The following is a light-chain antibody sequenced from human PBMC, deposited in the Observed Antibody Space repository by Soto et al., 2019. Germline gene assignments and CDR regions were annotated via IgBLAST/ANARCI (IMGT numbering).Light chain of an antibody. Sequence: DIMMTQTPDSLAVSLGERATINCKSSQSVLYNSKNYLAWYQQKPGQPPKVIMYWASTREFGVPDRFSGSGSGTDFTLTITNVQAEDVAVYYCQQFYSTPLIFGGGTKVEIK. CDR1: QSVLYNSKNY. V-gene: IGKV4-1*01. CDR2: WAS. CDR3: QQFYSTPLI. J-gene: IGKJ4*01.